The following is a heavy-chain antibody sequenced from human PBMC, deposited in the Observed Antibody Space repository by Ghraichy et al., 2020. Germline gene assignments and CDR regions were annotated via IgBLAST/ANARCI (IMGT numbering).Heavy chain of an antibody. CDR1: GYTFTDNY. V-gene: IGHV1-2*06. Sequence: ASVKVSCKASGYTFTDNYMHWVRQAPGQGLEWMGRINPNSGGANYAQKFQGRVTMTRDRSTSTADMELSGLRSDDTAVYYCARRIAAAGIYYYGMDVWGQGTTVTVSS. D-gene: IGHD6-13*01. J-gene: IGHJ6*02. CDR2: INPNSGGA. CDR3: ARRIAAAGIYYYGMDV.